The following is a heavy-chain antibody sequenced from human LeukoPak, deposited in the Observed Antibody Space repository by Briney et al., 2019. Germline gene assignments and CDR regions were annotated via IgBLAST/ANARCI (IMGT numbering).Heavy chain of an antibody. CDR1: GFTVSSNY. Sequence: GGSLRLSCAASGFTVSSNYMNWVRQAPGKGLEWVSSISSSSSYIYYADSVKGRFTISRDNAKNSLYLQMNSLRAEDTAVYYCARVSVYDSYYMDVWGKGTTVTVSS. V-gene: IGHV3-21*01. CDR2: ISSSSSYI. J-gene: IGHJ6*03. CDR3: ARVSVYDSYYMDV.